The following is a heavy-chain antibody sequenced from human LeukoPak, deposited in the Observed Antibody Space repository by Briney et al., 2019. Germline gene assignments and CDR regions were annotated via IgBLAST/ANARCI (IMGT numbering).Heavy chain of an antibody. CDR2: ISSSSSYI. J-gene: IGHJ4*02. V-gene: IGHV3-21*01. Sequence: GGSLRFSCAASGFTFSSYSMNWVRQAPGKGLEWVSSISSSSSYIYYADSVKGRFTISRDNAKNSLYLQMNSLRAEDTAVYYCARDRGAVAGKGAFDYWGQGTLVTVSS. CDR3: ARDRGAVAGKGAFDY. D-gene: IGHD6-19*01. CDR1: GFTFSSYS.